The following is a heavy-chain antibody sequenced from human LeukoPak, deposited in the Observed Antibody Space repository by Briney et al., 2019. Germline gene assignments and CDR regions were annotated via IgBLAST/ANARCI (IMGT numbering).Heavy chain of an antibody. CDR3: ARWGISMVRGVIILAAVRAFDI. V-gene: IGHV1-2*02. CDR2: INPNSGGT. D-gene: IGHD3-10*01. J-gene: IGHJ3*02. CDR1: GYTFTGYY. Sequence: ASVKVSCKASGYTFTGYYMHWVRQAPGQGLEWMGWINPNSGGTNYAQKFQGRVTMTRGTSISTAYMELSSLRSEDTAVYYCARWGISMVRGVIILAAVRAFDIWGQGTMVTVSS.